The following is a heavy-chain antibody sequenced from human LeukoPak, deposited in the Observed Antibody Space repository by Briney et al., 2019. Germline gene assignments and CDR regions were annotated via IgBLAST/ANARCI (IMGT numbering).Heavy chain of an antibody. D-gene: IGHD4-23*01. CDR3: AREEYGGNSIDY. Sequence: ASVKVSCKASGGTFSSYAISLVRQAPGQGLEWMGRIIPIFGTANYAQKFQGRVTITTDEATSTAYMELSSLRSEDTAVYHCAREEYGGNSIDYWGQGTLVTVSS. V-gene: IGHV1-69*05. CDR1: GGTFSSYA. J-gene: IGHJ4*02. CDR2: IIPIFGTA.